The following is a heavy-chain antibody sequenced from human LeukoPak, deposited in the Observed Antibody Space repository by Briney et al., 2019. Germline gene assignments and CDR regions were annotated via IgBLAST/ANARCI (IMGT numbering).Heavy chain of an antibody. D-gene: IGHD3-10*01. CDR3: ARVGPSYYGSGSYYNAFDY. CDR2: INPNSGGT. J-gene: IGHJ4*02. V-gene: IGHV1-2*06. CDR1: GYTFTSYG. Sequence: ASVKVSCKASGYTFTSYGISWVRQAPGQGLEWMGRINPNSGGTNYAQKFQGRVTMTRDTSISTAYMELSRLRSDDTAVYYCARVGPSYYGSGSYYNAFDYWGQGTLVTVSS.